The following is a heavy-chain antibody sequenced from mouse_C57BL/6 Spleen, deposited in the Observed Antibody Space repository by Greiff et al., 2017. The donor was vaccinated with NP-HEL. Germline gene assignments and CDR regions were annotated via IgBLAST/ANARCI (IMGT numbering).Heavy chain of an antibody. J-gene: IGHJ4*01. CDR1: GFSLTSYG. CDR2: ICSGGST. CDR3: VKHDYDAPMDY. V-gene: IGHV2-5*01. Sequence: QVQLKESGPGLVQPSQSLSITCTVSGFSLTSYGVHWVRQSPGKGLEWLGVICSGGSTDYHAAFMSGLSISTGNSKSQVFCKMNSLQADDTAIYHCVKHDYDAPMDYWGQGTSVTVSA. D-gene: IGHD2-4*01.